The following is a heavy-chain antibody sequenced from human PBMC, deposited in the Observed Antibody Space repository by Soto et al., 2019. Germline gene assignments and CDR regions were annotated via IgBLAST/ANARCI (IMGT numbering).Heavy chain of an antibody. V-gene: IGHV1-18*01. CDR1: GYTFTSYG. Sequence: QVQLVQSGAEVKKPGTSVKVSCKASGYTFTSYGISWVRQAPGQGLEWMGWISAYNGNTNYAQKLQGRVTMTTDTSTSTAYMELRSLRSDDTAVYYCARLKVVPAAIGMYYYYYMDVWGKGTTVTVSS. CDR2: ISAYNGNT. D-gene: IGHD2-2*01. CDR3: ARLKVVPAAIGMYYYYYMDV. J-gene: IGHJ6*03.